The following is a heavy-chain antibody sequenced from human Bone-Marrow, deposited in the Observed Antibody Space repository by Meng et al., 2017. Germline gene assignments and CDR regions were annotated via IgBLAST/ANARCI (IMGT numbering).Heavy chain of an antibody. CDR2: INHSGTT. CDR3: ARRETSGSYSP. D-gene: IGHD3-10*01. V-gene: IGHV4-34*01. J-gene: IGHJ5*02. Sequence: QVQLPQWCAGLLKPSETLSLTCAVYGGSFSTYYWSWIRQPPGKGLEWIGEINHSGTTNYSPSLRSRITISVDTSKNQFSLKLSSVTAADTAVYYCARRETSGSYSPWGQGTLVTVSS. CDR1: GGSFSTYY.